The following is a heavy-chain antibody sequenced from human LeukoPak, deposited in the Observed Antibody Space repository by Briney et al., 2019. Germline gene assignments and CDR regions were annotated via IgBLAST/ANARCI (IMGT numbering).Heavy chain of an antibody. D-gene: IGHD1-14*01. CDR1: GASISDYY. V-gene: IGHV4-4*09. J-gene: IGHJ2*01. CDR2: LLFRGTA. Sequence: SETLSLTCNVSGASISDYYWSWVRQSPEKGLEWIASLLFRGTAHYNPSLRSRVAISDDTSSNQFFLRLTSVTTTDTAVYYCARTGRRGYFDFWGRGTLVTVSS. CDR3: ARTGRRGYFDF.